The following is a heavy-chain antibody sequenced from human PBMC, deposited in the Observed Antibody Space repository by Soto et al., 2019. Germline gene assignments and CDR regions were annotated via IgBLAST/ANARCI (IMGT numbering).Heavy chain of an antibody. CDR1: GFTFSSYS. D-gene: IGHD2-2*02. J-gene: IGHJ5*02. CDR2: ISSSSSYI. CDR3: ARDRGYCSSTSCYSRWFDP. Sequence: GGSLRLSCAASGFTFSSYSMNWVRQAPGKGLEWVSSISSSSSYIYYADSVKGRFTISRDNAKNSLYLQMNSLRAEDTAVYYCARDRGYCSSTSCYSRWFDPWGQGTLVTVSS. V-gene: IGHV3-21*01.